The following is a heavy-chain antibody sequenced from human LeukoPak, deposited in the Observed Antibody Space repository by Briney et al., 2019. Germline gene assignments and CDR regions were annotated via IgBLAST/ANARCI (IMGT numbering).Heavy chain of an antibody. CDR1: GYTFTSYG. J-gene: IGHJ4*02. CDR3: AREDSVLLATPMRGGAFDF. D-gene: IGHD2-8*01. CDR2: INVYNGKT. V-gene: IGHV1-18*01. Sequence: ASVRVSCKASGYTFTSYGISWVRQAPGQGLEWMGWINVYNGKTNYSQSPHGRVTMTTDTSTTTAYMGLRSLRSDDTAMYYCAREDSVLLATPMRGGAFDFWGQGTLVTVSS.